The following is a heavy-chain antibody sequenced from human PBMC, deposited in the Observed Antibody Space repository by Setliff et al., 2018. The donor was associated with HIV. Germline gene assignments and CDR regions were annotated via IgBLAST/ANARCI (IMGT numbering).Heavy chain of an antibody. D-gene: IGHD3-10*01. J-gene: IGHJ4*02. V-gene: IGHV4-28*05. CDR3: AREAYGSGSYPSFGLDY. CDR1: GYSISSNDW. CDR2: IYYSGSI. Sequence: SETLSLTCVVSGYSISSNDWWGWIRQSPGKGLEWIGYIYYSGSIYYNPSLKSRVTMSVDTSKNQFSLKLSPVTAVDTAVYYCAREAYGSGSYPSFGLDYWGQGTLVSVSS.